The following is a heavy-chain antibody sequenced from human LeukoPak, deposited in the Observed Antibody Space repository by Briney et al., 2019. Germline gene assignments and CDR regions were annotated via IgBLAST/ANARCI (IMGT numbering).Heavy chain of an antibody. J-gene: IGHJ4*02. V-gene: IGHV4-39*07. CDR3: ARDRGTTVTKNYFDY. D-gene: IGHD4-17*01. Sequence: SETLSLTCTVSGGSISSSSYYWGWIRQPPGKGLEWIGSIYYSGSTYYNPSLKSRVTISVDTSKNQFSLKLSSVTAADTAVYYCARDRGTTVTKNYFDYWGQGTLVTVSS. CDR1: GGSISSSSYY. CDR2: IYYSGST.